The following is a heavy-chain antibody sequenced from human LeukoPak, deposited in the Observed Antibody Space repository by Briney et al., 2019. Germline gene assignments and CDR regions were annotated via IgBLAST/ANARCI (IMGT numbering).Heavy chain of an antibody. J-gene: IGHJ4*02. CDR3: ARRRPDTAMGNFDY. D-gene: IGHD5-18*01. Sequence: ASVKVSCKASGYTFTSYDINWVRQATGQGLEWMGWMNPNSGNTGYAQKFQGRVTMTRNASISTAYMGLSSLRSEDTAVYYCARRRPDTAMGNFDYWGQGTLVTVSS. V-gene: IGHV1-8*01. CDR2: MNPNSGNT. CDR1: GYTFTSYD.